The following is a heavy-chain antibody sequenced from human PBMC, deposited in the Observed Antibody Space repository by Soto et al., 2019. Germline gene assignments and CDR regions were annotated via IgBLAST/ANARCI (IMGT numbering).Heavy chain of an antibody. CDR1: GFTVSSNY. CDR3: ARASFNWNYVGVGYYYYYMDV. V-gene: IGHV3-66*01. CDR2: IYSGGST. Sequence: ESGGGLVQPGGSLRLSCAASGFTVSSNYMSWVRQAPGKGLEWVSVIYSGGSTYYADSVKGRFTISRDNSKNTLYLQMNSLRAEDTAVYYCARASFNWNYVGVGYYYYYMDVWGKGTTVTVSS. D-gene: IGHD1-7*01. J-gene: IGHJ6*03.